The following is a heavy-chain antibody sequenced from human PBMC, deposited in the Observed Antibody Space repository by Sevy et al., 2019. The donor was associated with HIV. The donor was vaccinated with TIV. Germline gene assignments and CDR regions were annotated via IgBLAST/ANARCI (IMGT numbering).Heavy chain of an antibody. Sequence: ASVKVSCKVSGYTLTQLSMHWVRQAPGKGLEWMGSFDPEDGETIYAQKFQGRVTMTEDTSTDTAYMELSSLKSEDTAVFYCAITKDYYDSSCYPFDYWGQGTLVTVSS. V-gene: IGHV1-24*01. CDR1: GYTLTQLS. CDR3: AITKDYYDSSCYPFDY. D-gene: IGHD3-22*01. J-gene: IGHJ4*02. CDR2: FDPEDGET.